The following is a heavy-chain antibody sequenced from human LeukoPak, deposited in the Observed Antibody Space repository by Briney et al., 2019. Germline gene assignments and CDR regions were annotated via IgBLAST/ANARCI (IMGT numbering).Heavy chain of an antibody. Sequence: GASVKVSCKASGYTFTSYAMNWVRQAPGQGLEWMGGIIPIFGTANYAQKFQGRVTITADESKSTAYMELSSLRSEDTAVYYCARDVRFNYYDSSGSSFDPWGQGTLVTVSS. CDR3: ARDVRFNYYDSSGSSFDP. CDR1: GYTFTSYA. V-gene: IGHV1-69*13. J-gene: IGHJ5*02. D-gene: IGHD3-22*01. CDR2: IIPIFGTA.